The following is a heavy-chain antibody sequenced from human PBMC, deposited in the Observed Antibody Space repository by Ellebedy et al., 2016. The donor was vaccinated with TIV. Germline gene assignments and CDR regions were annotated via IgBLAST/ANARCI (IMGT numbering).Heavy chain of an antibody. V-gene: IGHV1-3*01. CDR3: ARAPYDSSGYLDY. CDR1: GYTFTSYA. CDR2: INAGNGNT. J-gene: IGHJ4*02. Sequence: ASVKVSXXASGYTFTSYAMHWVRQAPGQRLEWMGWINAGNGNTKYSQKFQGRVTITRDTSMSTAYMELSSPRSEDTAVYYCARAPYDSSGYLDYWGQGTLVTVSS. D-gene: IGHD3-22*01.